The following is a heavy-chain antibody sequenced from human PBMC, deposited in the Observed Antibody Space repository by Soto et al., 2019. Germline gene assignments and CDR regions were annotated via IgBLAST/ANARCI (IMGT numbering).Heavy chain of an antibody. Sequence: PGGSLRLSCAASGFAFSTYAMTWVRQAPGKGLEWVSVISGIGGSSYYAASVKGRFTISRDNSKNTLFLQMNGLRAEDTAVYYCAKVTKRAAAGRYEYYKYGLEGWGQGTSVPVAS. D-gene: IGHD6-13*01. J-gene: IGHJ6*02. CDR1: GFAFSTYA. V-gene: IGHV3-23*01. CDR2: ISGIGGSS. CDR3: AKVTKRAAAGRYEYYKYGLEG.